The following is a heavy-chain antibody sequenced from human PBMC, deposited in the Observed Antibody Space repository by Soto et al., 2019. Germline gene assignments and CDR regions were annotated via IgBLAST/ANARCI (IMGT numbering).Heavy chain of an antibody. CDR1: GFTSSSYW. CDR2: INSDGSST. V-gene: IGHV3-74*01. CDR3: ARWSSSPGAFDI. Sequence: PGGALRLSCATSGFTSSSYWMHWVRQAPGKGLVWVSRINSDGSSTSYADSVKGRFTISRDNTKNTLYLQMNSLRAEDTAVYYCARWSSSPGAFDIWGQGTMVTVSS. J-gene: IGHJ3*02.